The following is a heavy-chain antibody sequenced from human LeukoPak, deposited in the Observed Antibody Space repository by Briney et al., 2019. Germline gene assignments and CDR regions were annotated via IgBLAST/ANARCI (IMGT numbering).Heavy chain of an antibody. CDR2: MNPNSGNT. CDR3: ASGPGYSSGWYWFDP. CDR1: GYTFTSYD. V-gene: IGHV1-8*01. J-gene: IGHJ5*02. Sequence: ASVKVSCKASGYTFTSYDINWVRQATGQGLEWMGWMNPNSGNTGYAQKFQGRVTMTRNTSISTAYMELSSLRSEDTAVYYCASGPGYSSGWYWFDPWGQGTLVTVSS. D-gene: IGHD6-19*01.